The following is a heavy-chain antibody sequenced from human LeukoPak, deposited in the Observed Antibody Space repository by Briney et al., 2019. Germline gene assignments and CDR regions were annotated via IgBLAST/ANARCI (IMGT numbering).Heavy chain of an antibody. V-gene: IGHV3-7*01. CDR3: ARGPGKYYFDY. D-gene: IGHD1-1*01. CDR1: GFTFSSYW. CDR2: IKQDGSEK. Sequence: GGSLRLSCAASGFTFSSYWMSWVRQAPRKGLEWVANIKQDGSEKYYVDSVKGRFTISRDNAKNSLYLQTNSLRAEDTAVYYCARGPGKYYFDYWGQGTLVTVSS. J-gene: IGHJ4*02.